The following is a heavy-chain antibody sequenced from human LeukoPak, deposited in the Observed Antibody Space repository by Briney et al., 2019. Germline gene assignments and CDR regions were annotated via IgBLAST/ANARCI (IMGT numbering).Heavy chain of an antibody. CDR3: ARDVSILYRGYFDY. CDR1: GYTFTSYY. CDR2: IIPILGIA. V-gene: IGHV1-69*04. D-gene: IGHD2-8*01. Sequence: ASVKVSCKASGYTFTSYYMHWVRQAPGQGLEWMGRIIPILGIANYAQKFQGRVTITADKSTSTAYMELSSLRSEDTAVYYCARDVSILYRGYFDYWGQGTLVTVSS. J-gene: IGHJ4*02.